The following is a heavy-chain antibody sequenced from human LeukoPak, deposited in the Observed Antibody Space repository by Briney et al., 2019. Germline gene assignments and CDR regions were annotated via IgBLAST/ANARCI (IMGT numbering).Heavy chain of an antibody. J-gene: IGHJ4*02. V-gene: IGHV4-34*01. CDR1: GGSFSGYY. CDR2: INHSGST. D-gene: IGHD6-13*01. CDR3: ARGQQLESFDY. Sequence: SETLSLTCAVYGGSFSGYYWNWIRQPPGKGLEWIGEINHSGSTNYNPSLKSRVTISVDTSKNQFSLKLSSVTAADTAVYYCARGQQLESFDYWGQGTLVTVSS.